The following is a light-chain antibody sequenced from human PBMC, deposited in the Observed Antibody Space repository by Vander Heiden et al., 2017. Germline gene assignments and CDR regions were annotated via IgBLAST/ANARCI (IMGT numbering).Light chain of an antibody. V-gene: IGLV3-21*03. J-gene: IGLJ3*02. CDR1: KSGSKS. CDR3: QVWDSSSDHRV. CDR2: DDS. Sequence: SYVLTPPPSGSVAPGKTARITCGGNKSGSKSVHWYQQKPGQAPVLVVYDDSDRPSGIPERFSGSNSGNTATLTISRVEAGDEADYYCQVWDSSSDHRVFGGGTKLTVL.